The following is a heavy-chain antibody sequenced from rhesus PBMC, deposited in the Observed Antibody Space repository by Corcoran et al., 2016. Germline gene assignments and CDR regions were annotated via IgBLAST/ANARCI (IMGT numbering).Heavy chain of an antibody. J-gene: IGHJ4*01. D-gene: IGHD3-16*01. Sequence: QVQLQESGPGLVKPSETLSLTCAASGGSIRDDYYGSWIRNPPVKGLEWIGDSLGSRRSTNYNPSLRSRVAISKATSKNLFSLKRSSVTAADTAVYYCARDVVITCFDYWSQGVLVTVSS. CDR3: ARDVVITCFDY. CDR1: GGSIRDDYY. V-gene: IGHV4-106*01. CDR2: SLGSRRST.